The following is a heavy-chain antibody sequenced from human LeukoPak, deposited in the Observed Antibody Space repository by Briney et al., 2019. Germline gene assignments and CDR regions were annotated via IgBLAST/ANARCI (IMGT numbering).Heavy chain of an antibody. CDR3: AREIVSAVAGNLDY. CDR1: GFTFSSYE. J-gene: IGHJ4*02. Sequence: GGSLRLSCAASGFTFSSYEMNWVRQAPGKGLEWVSYISRSGSTRTYADSVKGRFTISRDNAQNSLYLEMNSLRAEDTAVYYCAREIVSAVAGNLDYWGQGTLVTVSS. D-gene: IGHD6-19*01. CDR2: ISRSGSTR. V-gene: IGHV3-48*03.